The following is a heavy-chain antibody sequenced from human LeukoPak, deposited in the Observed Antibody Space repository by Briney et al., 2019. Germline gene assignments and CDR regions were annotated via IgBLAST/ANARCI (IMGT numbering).Heavy chain of an antibody. D-gene: IGHD3-3*01. V-gene: IGHV3-21*01. CDR3: ARGSPPITIFGVVNYMDV. Sequence: GGSLRLSCAASGFTFSSYSMNWVRQAPGKGLEWVSSISATGSYIYYADSVKGRFTIPRDNAKNSLYLQMNSLRAEDTAVYYCARGSPPITIFGVVNYMDVWGKGTTVTVSS. CDR1: GFTFSSYS. CDR2: ISATGSYI. J-gene: IGHJ6*03.